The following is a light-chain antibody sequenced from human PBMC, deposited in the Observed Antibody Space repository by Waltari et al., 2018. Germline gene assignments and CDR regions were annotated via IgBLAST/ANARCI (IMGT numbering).Light chain of an antibody. J-gene: IGKJ2*01. CDR2: GAS. CDR3: QQFGSSVMYT. CDR1: QSVSRSR. Sequence: EVVLTQSPATLYLSPGERATLSCRASQSVSRSRIAWYLHKPGQAPRLLIYGASDRATGIPDRFSGSGSGTDFSLTISRVEPEDFAVYYCQQFGSSVMYTFGQGTKLEIK. V-gene: IGKV3-20*01.